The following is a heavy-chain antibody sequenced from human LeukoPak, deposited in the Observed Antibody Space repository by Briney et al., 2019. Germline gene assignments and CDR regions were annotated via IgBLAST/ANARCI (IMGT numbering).Heavy chain of an antibody. J-gene: IGHJ4*02. CDR2: IYYSGST. D-gene: IGHD3-3*01. CDR1: GGSISSSSYY. V-gene: IGHV4-39*01. Sequence: PSETLSLACTVSGGSISSSSYYWGWIRQPPGKGLEWIGSIYYSGSTYYNPSLKSRVTISVDTSKNQFSLKLSSVTAADTAVYYCARHHYDFWSGYYTGGGYFDYWGQGTLATVSS. CDR3: ARHHYDFWSGYYTGGGYFDY.